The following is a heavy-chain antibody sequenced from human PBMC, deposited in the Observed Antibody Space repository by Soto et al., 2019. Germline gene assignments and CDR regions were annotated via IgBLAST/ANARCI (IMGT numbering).Heavy chain of an antibody. J-gene: IGHJ4*02. CDR3: ARGPSGDQVDS. D-gene: IGHD7-27*01. V-gene: IGHV4-30-4*01. CDR1: GGSISTVNYW. CDR2: IYNGGST. Sequence: QVQLQESGPGLVKPSQTLSLTCTVSGGSISTVNYWWSWIRQSPDMGLEWIGHIYNGGSTYNNPSVESXXPXSXXTPKNQLSLPFSSVSAADTAVYSCARGPSGDQVDSWGQGTLVTVSS.